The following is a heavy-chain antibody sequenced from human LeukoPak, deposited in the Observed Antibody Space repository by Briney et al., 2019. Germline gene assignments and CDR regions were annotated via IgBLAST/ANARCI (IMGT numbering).Heavy chain of an antibody. CDR2: ISGSGSTI. J-gene: IGHJ4*02. CDR1: GFTFSDYY. CDR3: ARAKHYDSSGYLGY. V-gene: IGHV3-11*01. D-gene: IGHD3-22*01. Sequence: KPGGSLRLSCAASGFTFSDYYMSWIRQALGKGLEWVSYISGSGSTIYYADSVKGRFTISRDNAKNSLYLQMNSLRAEDTAVYYCARAKHYDSSGYLGYWGQGTLVTVSS.